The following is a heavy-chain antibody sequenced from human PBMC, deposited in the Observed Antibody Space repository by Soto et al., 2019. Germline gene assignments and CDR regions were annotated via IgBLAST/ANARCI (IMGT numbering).Heavy chain of an antibody. CDR2: ISAYNGNT. Sequence: ASVKVSCKASGYTFTSYGISWVRHAPGQGLEWMGWISAYNGNTNYAQKLQGRVTMNTDTSTSTAYMELRSLRSDDTDVYYCASGGIAAAGYYYYGMDVWGQGTTVTVSS. D-gene: IGHD6-13*01. CDR3: ASGGIAAAGYYYYGMDV. CDR1: GYTFTSYG. V-gene: IGHV1-18*01. J-gene: IGHJ6*02.